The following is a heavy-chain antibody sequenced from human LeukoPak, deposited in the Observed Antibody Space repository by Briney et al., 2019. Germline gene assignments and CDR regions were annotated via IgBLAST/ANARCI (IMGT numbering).Heavy chain of an antibody. CDR3: AREAYYDSSGYLSTTNDAFDI. V-gene: IGHV4-59*01. D-gene: IGHD3-22*01. CDR2: IYYNGIT. CDR1: GGSISSYY. J-gene: IGHJ3*02. Sequence: SETLSLTCTVSGGSISSYYWSWIRQPPGKGLEWIGYIYYNGITNYNPSLKSRVTISVDTSKNQFSLKLSSVTAADTAVYYCAREAYYDSSGYLSTTNDAFDIWGQGTMVTVSS.